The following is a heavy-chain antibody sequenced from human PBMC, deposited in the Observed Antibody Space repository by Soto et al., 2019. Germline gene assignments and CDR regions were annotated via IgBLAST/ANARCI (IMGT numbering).Heavy chain of an antibody. Sequence: GESLKISCKGSGYTFTDYWIGWVRQMPGKGLEWMGRIDPSDSYTNYSPSFQGHVTISADKSISTAYLQWSSLKASDTAMYYCARRIAVADYKGYYYYGMDVWGQGTTVTVSS. CDR3: ARRIAVADYKGYYYYGMDV. J-gene: IGHJ6*02. V-gene: IGHV5-10-1*01. CDR1: GYTFTDYW. D-gene: IGHD6-19*01. CDR2: IDPSDSYT.